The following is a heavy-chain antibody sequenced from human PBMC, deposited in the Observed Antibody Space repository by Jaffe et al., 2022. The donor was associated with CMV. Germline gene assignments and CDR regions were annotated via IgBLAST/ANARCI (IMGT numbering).Heavy chain of an antibody. Sequence: QVQLQQWGAGLLKPSETLSLTCAVYGGSFSGYYWSWIRQPPGKGLEWIGEINHSGSTNYNPSLKSRVTISVDTSKNQFSLKLSSVTAADTAVYYCARTLPRGRLLRGAFDIWGQGTMVTVSS. J-gene: IGHJ3*02. V-gene: IGHV4-34*01. CDR2: INHSGST. D-gene: IGHD3-22*01. CDR3: ARTLPRGRLLRGAFDI. CDR1: GGSFSGYY.